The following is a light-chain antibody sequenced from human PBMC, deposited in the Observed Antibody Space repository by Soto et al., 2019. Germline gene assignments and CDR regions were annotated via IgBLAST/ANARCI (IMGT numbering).Light chain of an antibody. CDR1: NIGSKS. J-gene: IGLJ2*01. CDR2: YDS. Sequence: SYELTQPPSVSVAPGKTARITCGGNNIGSKSVHWYQQKPGQAPVLVIYYDSDRPSGIPERFSGSNSGSTATLTISRVEAGDEADYYCQVWDSSRGVFGGGTKLTVL. V-gene: IGLV3-21*04. CDR3: QVWDSSRGV.